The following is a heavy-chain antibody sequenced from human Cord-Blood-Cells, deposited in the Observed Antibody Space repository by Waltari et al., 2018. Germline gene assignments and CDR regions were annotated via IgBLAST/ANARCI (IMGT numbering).Heavy chain of an antibody. Sequence: QVQLVQSGAEVKKPGSSVKVSCKASGGTFSSYAISWVRQAPGQGLEWMGGIIPILGTANNAQKFQGRVTITADESTSTAYMELSSLRSEDTAVYYCARVGSIAATTNWFDPWGQGTLVTVSS. CDR3: ARVGSIAATTNWFDP. D-gene: IGHD6-13*01. CDR1: GGTFSSYA. V-gene: IGHV1-69*01. J-gene: IGHJ5*02. CDR2: IIPILGTA.